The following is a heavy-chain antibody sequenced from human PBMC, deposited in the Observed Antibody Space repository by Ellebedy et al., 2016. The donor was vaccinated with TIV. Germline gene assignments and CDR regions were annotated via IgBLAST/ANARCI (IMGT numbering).Heavy chain of an antibody. CDR3: ARVPGSSGWDYDY. Sequence: SETLSLTCTVSGGSISSYYWSWIRQPPGKGLEWIGYIYYSGSTYYNPSLKSRVTISVDTSKNQFSLKLSSVTAADTAVYYCARVPGSSGWDYDYWGQGTLVTVSS. J-gene: IGHJ4*02. CDR2: IYYSGST. V-gene: IGHV4-59*08. CDR1: GGSISSYY. D-gene: IGHD6-19*01.